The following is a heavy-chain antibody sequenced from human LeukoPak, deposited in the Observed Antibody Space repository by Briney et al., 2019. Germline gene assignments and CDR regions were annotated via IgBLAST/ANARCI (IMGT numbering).Heavy chain of an antibody. CDR3: AKAGTYYDRFWFDP. V-gene: IGHV3-7*03. CDR2: INQDGSEK. J-gene: IGHJ5*02. D-gene: IGHD3-22*01. Sequence: GGSLRLSCAASGFTFTTYWMSWVRQAPGKGLEWVANINQDGSEKYFVDSVKGRFTISRDNAKNSLYLQMNSLRVEDTAVYYCAKAGTYYDRFWFDPWGQGTLVTVSS. CDR1: GFTFTTYW.